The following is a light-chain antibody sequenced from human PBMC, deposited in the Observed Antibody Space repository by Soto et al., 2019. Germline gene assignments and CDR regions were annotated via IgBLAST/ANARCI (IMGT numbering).Light chain of an antibody. CDR3: QTWDTGARVV. CDR2: LSSDGSH. CDR1: SGHSSYA. J-gene: IGLJ2*01. V-gene: IGLV4-69*01. Sequence: QSVLTQSPSASASLGASVKLTCTLSSGHSSYAIAWHQQQPEKGPRYLMKLSSDGSHSNGDGIPDRFSGSSYGAERYLTISSLESEDEADYYCQTWDTGARVVFGGGTKLPVL.